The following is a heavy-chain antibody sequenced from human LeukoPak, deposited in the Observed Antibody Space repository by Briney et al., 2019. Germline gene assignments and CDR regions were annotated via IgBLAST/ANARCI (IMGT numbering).Heavy chain of an antibody. CDR1: GYTFTGYY. D-gene: IGHD3-22*01. CDR2: INHNSGGT. CDR3: ASGGDYYDSSGYQADY. J-gene: IGHJ4*02. Sequence: ASVKVSCKASGYTFTGYYMHWVRQAPGQGLEWMGWINHNSGGTNYAQKFQGRVTMTRDTSISTAYMELSRLRSDDTAVYYCASGGDYYDSSGYQADYWGQGTLVTVSS. V-gene: IGHV1-2*02.